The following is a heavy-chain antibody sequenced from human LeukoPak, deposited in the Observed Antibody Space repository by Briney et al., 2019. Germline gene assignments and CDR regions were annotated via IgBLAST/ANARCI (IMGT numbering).Heavy chain of an antibody. CDR1: GYTFTGYY. Sequence: GASVKVSCKASGYTFTGYYMQWVRQVPGQGLEWMGWINPNSGGTNYAQKFQGRVTMARDTSISTAYMELSRLRCDDTAVYYCARGPKRYDYVWGSYRFWGQGTLVTVSS. J-gene: IGHJ4*02. CDR2: INPNSGGT. CDR3: ARGPKRYDYVWGSYRF. V-gene: IGHV1-2*02. D-gene: IGHD3-16*02.